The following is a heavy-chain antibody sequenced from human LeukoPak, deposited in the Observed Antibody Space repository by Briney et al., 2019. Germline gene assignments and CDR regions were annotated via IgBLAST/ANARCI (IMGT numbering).Heavy chain of an antibody. Sequence: SETLSLTCTVSGGSISSYYWSWIRQPPGKGLEWIGEINHSGSTNYNPSLKSRVTISVDTSKNQFSLKLSSVTAADTAVYYCARGTFARGRRFDYWGQGTLVTVSS. CDR1: GGSISSYY. CDR2: INHSGST. V-gene: IGHV4-34*01. J-gene: IGHJ4*02. CDR3: ARGTFARGRRFDY.